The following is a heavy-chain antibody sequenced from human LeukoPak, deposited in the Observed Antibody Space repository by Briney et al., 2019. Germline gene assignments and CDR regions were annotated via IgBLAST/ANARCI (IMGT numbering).Heavy chain of an antibody. CDR3: ATTGYSSGRTFDY. D-gene: IGHD6-19*01. V-gene: IGHV1-2*06. CDR2: INPNSGGT. J-gene: IGHJ4*02. CDR1: GYTSTSYG. Sequence: ASVKVSCKASGYTSTSYGISWVRQAPGQGLEWTGRINPNSGGTNYAQKFQGRVTMTRDTSISTAYMELSRLRSDDTAVYYCATTGYSSGRTFDYWGQGTLVTVSS.